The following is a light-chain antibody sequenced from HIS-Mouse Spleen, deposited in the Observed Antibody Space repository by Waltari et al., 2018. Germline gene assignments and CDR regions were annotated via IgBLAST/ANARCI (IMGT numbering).Light chain of an antibody. CDR1: ALPKKY. CDR3: YSTDSSGNHRV. CDR2: EDS. V-gene: IGLV3-10*01. Sequence: SYELTQPPSVSVSPGQTARITCSGDALPKKYAYWYKQKSGQAPVLVSYEDSKRPAGIPVRFSGSSSGTMATLTISGAQVEDEADYYCYSTDSSGNHRVFGGGTKLTVL. J-gene: IGLJ2*01.